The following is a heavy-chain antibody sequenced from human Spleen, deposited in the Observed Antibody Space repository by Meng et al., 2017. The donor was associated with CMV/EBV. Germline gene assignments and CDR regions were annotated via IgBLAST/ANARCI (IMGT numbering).Heavy chain of an antibody. V-gene: IGHV3-23*01. CDR3: AKEKNYDILTGPIF. CDR2: ISGSGGST. J-gene: IGHJ4*02. CDR1: GFTFSSYA. D-gene: IGHD3-9*01. Sequence: ASGFTFSSYAMCWVRQAPGKGLEWVSAISGSGGSTYYADSVKGRFTISRDNSKNTLYLQMNSLRAEDTAVYYCAKEKNYDILTGPIFWGQGTLVTVSS.